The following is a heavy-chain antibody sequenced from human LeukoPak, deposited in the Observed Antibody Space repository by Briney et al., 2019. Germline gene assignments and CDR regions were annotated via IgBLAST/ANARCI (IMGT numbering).Heavy chain of an antibody. Sequence: GGSLRLSCAASGLTFTSYSMSWVRQAPGKGLEWVSGTSDRGDYTYYADSVKGRFTISRDNSKNTLYLQMNSLRAEDTALYFCAKKAQYNGNYPLDYWGQGTLVTVSS. CDR3: AKKAQYNGNYPLDY. CDR1: GLTFTSYS. J-gene: IGHJ4*02. V-gene: IGHV3-23*01. CDR2: TSDRGDYT. D-gene: IGHD1-26*01.